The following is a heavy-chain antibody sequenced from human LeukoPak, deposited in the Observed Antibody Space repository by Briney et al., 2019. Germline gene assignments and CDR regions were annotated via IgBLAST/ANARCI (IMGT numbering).Heavy chain of an antibody. CDR1: GFTFADYA. Sequence: PGGSLRLSCAASGFTFADYAMHWVRQTPGKGLEWVSYISSSSSYIHYADSVKGRFTISRDNSKNTLYLQMNSLRAEDTAVYYCARGAIQLWSHRANWFDPWGQGTLVTVSS. V-gene: IGHV3-21*01. J-gene: IGHJ5*02. CDR3: ARGAIQLWSHRANWFDP. D-gene: IGHD5-18*01. CDR2: ISSSSSYI.